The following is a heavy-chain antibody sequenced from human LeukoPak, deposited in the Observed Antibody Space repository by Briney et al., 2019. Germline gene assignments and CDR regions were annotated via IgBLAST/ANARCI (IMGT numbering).Heavy chain of an antibody. V-gene: IGHV1-46*01. Sequence: ASVKVSCKASGYTFTSYYMHWVRQAPGQGLEWMGIINPSGGSTSYAQKFQGRVTMTRDTSTSTVYMGLSSLRSEDTAVYYCHVHYHQLIYYYYMDVWGKGTTVTVSS. D-gene: IGHD3-10*02. CDR2: INPSGGST. CDR1: GYTFTSYY. J-gene: IGHJ6*03. CDR3: HVHYHQLIYYYYMDV.